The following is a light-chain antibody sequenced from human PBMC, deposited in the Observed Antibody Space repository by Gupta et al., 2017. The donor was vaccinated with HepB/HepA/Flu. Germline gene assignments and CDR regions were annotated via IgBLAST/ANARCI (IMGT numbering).Light chain of an antibody. CDR1: QSLLHSNGYNY. CDR3: MQGLQSQIT. J-gene: IGKJ5*01. Sequence: DIVMTQSPLSLPVTPGEPASISCRSSQSLLHSNGYNYLDWHLQKPGQSPHLLIYLGSNRASGVPDRFSGRGSGTDFTLKISRVEAEDVGVYYCMQGLQSQITFGQGTRLEIK. V-gene: IGKV2-28*01. CDR2: LGS.